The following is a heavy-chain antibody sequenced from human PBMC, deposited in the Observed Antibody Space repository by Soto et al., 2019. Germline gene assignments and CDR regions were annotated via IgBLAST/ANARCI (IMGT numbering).Heavy chain of an antibody. D-gene: IGHD6-19*01. CDR3: ARGYGSGWSNSDAFDI. CDR2: IYSGGST. J-gene: IGHJ3*02. CDR1: GFTVSSNY. V-gene: IGHV3-53*04. Sequence: GGSLRLSCAASGFTVSSNYMSWVRQAPGKGLEWVSVIYSGGSTYYADSVKGRFTISRHNSKNTLYLQMNSLRAEDTAVYYCARGYGSGWSNSDAFDIWGQGTMVTVSS.